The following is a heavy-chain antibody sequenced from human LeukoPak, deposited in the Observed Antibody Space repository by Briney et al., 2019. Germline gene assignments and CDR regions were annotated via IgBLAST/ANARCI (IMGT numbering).Heavy chain of an antibody. CDR1: GFTFSSYA. CDR3: ARVEPGAFDI. Sequence: GGSLRLSCAASGFTFSSYAMHWVRQAPGKGLEWVAVISYDGSNKYYADSVKGRFTISRDNSKNTLYLQMNSLRAEDTAVYYCARVEPGAFDIWGQGTMVTVSS. J-gene: IGHJ3*02. CDR2: ISYDGSNK. V-gene: IGHV3-30*14.